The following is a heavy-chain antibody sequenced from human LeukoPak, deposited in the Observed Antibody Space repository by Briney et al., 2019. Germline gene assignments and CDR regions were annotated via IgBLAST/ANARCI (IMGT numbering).Heavy chain of an antibody. Sequence: PGGSLRLSCAASGFKFSSYSMNWVRQAPGKGLEWVSYISSNGSTIYYADSVKGRLTISRDNAKNSLYLQMNSLRAEDTAVYYCAKTRQTYDYGDYGASYYFDYWGQGTLVTVSS. CDR1: GFKFSSYS. D-gene: IGHD4-17*01. J-gene: IGHJ4*02. CDR2: ISSNGSTI. CDR3: AKTRQTYDYGDYGASYYFDY. V-gene: IGHV3-48*04.